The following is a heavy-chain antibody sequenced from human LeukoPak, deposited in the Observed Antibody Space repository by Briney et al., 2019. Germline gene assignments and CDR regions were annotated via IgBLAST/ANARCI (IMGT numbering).Heavy chain of an antibody. CDR2: IYYSGST. Sequence: SETLSLTCTVSGGSISSSSYYWGWIRQPPGKGLEWIGSIYYSGSTYYNPSLKSRVTISVDTSKNQFSLKLSSVTAADTAVYYCARLGGRNLFFAYWGQGTLVTVSS. CDR3: ARLGGRNLFFAY. D-gene: IGHD3-16*01. CDR1: GGSISSSSYY. J-gene: IGHJ4*02. V-gene: IGHV4-39*07.